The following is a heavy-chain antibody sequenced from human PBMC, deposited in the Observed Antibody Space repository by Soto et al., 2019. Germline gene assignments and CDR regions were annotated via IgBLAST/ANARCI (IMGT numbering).Heavy chain of an antibody. V-gene: IGHV4-39*01. Sequence: SETLSLTCTVSGGSIGGSNYFWGWIRQSPGTGLEWLGTIYSSGSTYYNPSLKSRITMSLDTSKNQFSLNLGSVTAADTAVYYCTIRRFGVRGVTNKDVWGRGTKVTVSS. D-gene: IGHD3-10*01. J-gene: IGHJ6*02. CDR2: IYSSGST. CDR3: TIRRFGVRGVTNKDV. CDR1: GGSIGGSNYF.